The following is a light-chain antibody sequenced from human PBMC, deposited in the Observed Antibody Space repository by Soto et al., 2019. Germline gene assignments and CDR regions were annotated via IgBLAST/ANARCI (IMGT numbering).Light chain of an antibody. CDR3: SSYTSRSIL. J-gene: IGLJ1*01. V-gene: IGLV2-14*01. CDR1: SSDVGGYNH. CDR2: DVS. Sequence: QSALTQPASVSGSPGQSITISCTGTSSDVGGYNHVSWYQQYPGKAPKLMIYDVSNRPSGVSNRFSGSKSGNTASLTISGLQAEDEADYYCSSYTSRSILFGTGTKLTVL.